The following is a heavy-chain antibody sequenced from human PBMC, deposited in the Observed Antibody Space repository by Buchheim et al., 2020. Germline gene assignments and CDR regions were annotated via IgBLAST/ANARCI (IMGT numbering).Heavy chain of an antibody. J-gene: IGHJ6*02. CDR1: GFTFSSYS. CDR3: ARGNGVTTSLYYYYYGMDV. D-gene: IGHD4-17*01. CDR2: ISSSSSYI. V-gene: IGHV3-21*01. Sequence: EVQLVESGGGLVKPGGSLRLSCAASGFTFSSYSMNWVRQAPGKGLEWVSSISSSSSYIYYADSVKGRFTISRDKAKNSLYLQMNSLRAEDTAVYYCARGNGVTTSLYYYYYGMDVWGQGTT.